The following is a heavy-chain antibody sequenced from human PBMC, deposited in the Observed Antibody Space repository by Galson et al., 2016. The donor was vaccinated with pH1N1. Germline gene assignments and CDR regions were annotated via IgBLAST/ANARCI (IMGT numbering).Heavy chain of an antibody. CDR1: GYSFTDYW. V-gene: IGHV5-51*03. Sequence: QSGAEVKKPGESLKISCKASGYSFTDYWIGWVRQMTGKGLGWMGLIFPGDSDTRYSPSFPGQVTISADKSINTAYLQWSSLKASDTAIYYCARLRGSDFDSWGQGTLVTVST. CDR2: IFPGDSDT. CDR3: ARLRGSDFDS. J-gene: IGHJ4*02. D-gene: IGHD3-16*01.